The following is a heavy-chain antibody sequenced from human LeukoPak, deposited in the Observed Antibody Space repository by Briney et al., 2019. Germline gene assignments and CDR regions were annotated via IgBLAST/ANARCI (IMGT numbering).Heavy chain of an antibody. D-gene: IGHD3-22*01. Sequence: PGGSLRVSCAASGFTFGIYAMNWVRQAPGKGLEWVSTISDSGGSTYYADSVKGRFTISRDNSKNALYLQMNSLRAEDTAVYYCAKREKSSSGSFDYWGQGTLVTVSS. CDR2: ISDSGGST. CDR3: AKREKSSSGSFDY. CDR1: GFTFGIYA. J-gene: IGHJ4*02. V-gene: IGHV3-23*01.